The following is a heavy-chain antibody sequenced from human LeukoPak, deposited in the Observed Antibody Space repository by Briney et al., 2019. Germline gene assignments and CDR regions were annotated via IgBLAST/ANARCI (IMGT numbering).Heavy chain of an antibody. J-gene: IGHJ4*02. CDR1: GFDLSSYW. V-gene: IGHV3-74*01. CDR3: AKAQFRITMIVVVTPFDY. CDR2: FDAEDGIT. Sequence: GGSLRLSCAASGFDLSSYWMHWVRQSPGKGLVWISTFDAEDGITRYADSVKGRFTISRDNAKNTLYLQMNSLRAEDTAVYYCAKAQFRITMIVVVTPFDYWGQGTLVTVSS. D-gene: IGHD3-22*01.